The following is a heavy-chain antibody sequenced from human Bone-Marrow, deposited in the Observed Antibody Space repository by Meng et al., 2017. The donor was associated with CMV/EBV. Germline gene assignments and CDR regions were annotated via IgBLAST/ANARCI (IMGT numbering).Heavy chain of an antibody. CDR1: GGSFSGYY. V-gene: IGHV4-34*01. D-gene: IGHD4-17*01. J-gene: IGHJ4*02. CDR3: ARVYGDYGAYFDY. CDR2: INHSGST. Sequence: SETLSLTCAVYGGSFSGYYWSWIRQPPGKGLEWIGEINHSGSTNYNPSLKSRVTISVDTSKNQFSLKLSSVTAADTAVYFCARVYGDYGAYFDYWGQGTLVPVSS.